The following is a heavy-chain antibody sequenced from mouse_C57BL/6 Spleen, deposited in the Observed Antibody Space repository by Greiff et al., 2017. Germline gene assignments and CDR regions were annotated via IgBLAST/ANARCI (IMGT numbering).Heavy chain of an antibody. CDR3: ARSGGSSYHY. Sequence: EVQLVESGPELVKPGASVKISCKASGYSFTGYYMNWVKQSPEKSLEWIGEINPSTGGTTYNQKFKAKATLTVDKSSSTAYMQLKSLTSEDSAVYYCARSGGSSYHYWGQGTTLTVSS. V-gene: IGHV1-42*01. D-gene: IGHD1-1*01. CDR2: INPSTGGT. CDR1: GYSFTGYY. J-gene: IGHJ2*01.